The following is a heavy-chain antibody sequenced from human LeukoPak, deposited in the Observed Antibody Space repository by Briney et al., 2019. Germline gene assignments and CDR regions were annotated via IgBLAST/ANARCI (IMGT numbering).Heavy chain of an antibody. CDR3: ASRLLWFGELPPLYYGMDV. J-gene: IGHJ6*02. CDR1: GFTFSSYS. V-gene: IGHV3-21*01. D-gene: IGHD3-10*01. CDR2: ISSSSSSYI. Sequence: GGSLRLSCAASGFTFSSYSMNWVRQAPGKGLEWVSSISSSSSSYIYYADSAKGRFTISRDNAKNSLYLQMNSLRAEDTAVYYCASRLLWFGELPPLYYGMDVWGQGTTVTVSS.